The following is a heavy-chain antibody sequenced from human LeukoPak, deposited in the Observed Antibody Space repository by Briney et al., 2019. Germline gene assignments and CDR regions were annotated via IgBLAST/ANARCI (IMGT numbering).Heavy chain of an antibody. Sequence: PSETLSLTCTVSGGSIDGYYWSWIRQPPGKELEWIGNIYYGGSTNYNPSLKSRVTISGDTSRNHFSLSLSSVTAADTAVYYCARLIYSTSCFDYWGQGTLVTVSS. CDR3: ARLIYSTSCFDY. CDR1: GGSIDGYY. V-gene: IGHV4-59*08. CDR2: IYYGGST. D-gene: IGHD6-6*01. J-gene: IGHJ4*02.